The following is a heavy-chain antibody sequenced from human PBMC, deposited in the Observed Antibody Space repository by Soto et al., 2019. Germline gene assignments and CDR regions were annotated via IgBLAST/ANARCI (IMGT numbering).Heavy chain of an antibody. V-gene: IGHV3-21*06. Sequence: GEALQISCAASGFTFSSYSMNWVRQAPGKGLEWVSSISVGSGHIYYADSVKGRFTISRDNAKNSLYLQMNSLRAEDTAVYYCARTARTLDSWGQGPLVTGSS. J-gene: IGHJ4*02. CDR2: ISVGSGHI. CDR3: ARTARTLDS. CDR1: GFTFSSYS. D-gene: IGHD5-18*01.